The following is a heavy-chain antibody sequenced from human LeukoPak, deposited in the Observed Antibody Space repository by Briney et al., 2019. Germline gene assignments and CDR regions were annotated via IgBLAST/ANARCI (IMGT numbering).Heavy chain of an antibody. CDR3: AKSGRNDDSAYYFADN. CDR2: IRSDGSIK. Sequence: GGSLRLSCASSGFIFSFYGMHWARQAPGKGLEWVAFIRSDGSIKYYADSVKGRFTISRDNSKNTLYLQMNSLRAADTAVYYCAKSGRNDDSAYYFADNWGQGTLVTVSS. CDR1: GFIFSFYG. D-gene: IGHD3-22*01. J-gene: IGHJ4*02. V-gene: IGHV3-30*02.